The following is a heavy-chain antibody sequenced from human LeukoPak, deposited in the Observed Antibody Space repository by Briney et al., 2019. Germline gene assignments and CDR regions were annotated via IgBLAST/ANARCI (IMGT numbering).Heavy chain of an antibody. Sequence: SGTLSLTCTVSGGSIISSSSSSYYWGWIRQPPGKGLEWVGAIYYSGSTYYNPSLKSRVTISVDTSKNQFSLKLSSVTAADTAIYYCARRRKVPAPRAGDAFAIWGQGTMVTVSS. J-gene: IGHJ3*02. D-gene: IGHD4/OR15-4a*01. CDR1: GGSIISSSSSSYY. CDR2: IYYSGST. CDR3: ARRRKVPAPRAGDAFAI. V-gene: IGHV4-39*07.